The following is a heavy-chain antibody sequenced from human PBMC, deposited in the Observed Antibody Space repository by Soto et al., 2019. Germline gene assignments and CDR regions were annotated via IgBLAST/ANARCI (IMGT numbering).Heavy chain of an antibody. CDR3: ARLTILDWSI. D-gene: IGHD3-3*01. Sequence: ASVKVYCKASQYTFTNYYLHWVRQAPGQRPEWMGWINSGGGTIYAQKFQGRLTMTRDTSINTAYLQWRSLKASDTAIYYCARLTILDWSIWGQGTLVTVSS. CDR2: INSGGGT. CDR1: QYTFTNYY. V-gene: IGHV1-2*02. J-gene: IGHJ4*02.